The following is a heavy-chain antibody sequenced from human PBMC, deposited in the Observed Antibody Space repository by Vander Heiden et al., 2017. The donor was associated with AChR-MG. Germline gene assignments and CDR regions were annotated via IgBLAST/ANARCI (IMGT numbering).Heavy chain of an antibody. CDR3: ARDYDILTGSLMDV. V-gene: IGHV3-53*01. Sequence: EVQLVESGGDLIQPGGSLRLSCAASGFTVSTNYMSWVRQAPGKGLEWVSLIDNTGSTHYTQSVKGRFTISRDNSKNTLYLLMNSLRAEDTAVYYCARDYDILTGSLMDVWGQGTTVTVSS. CDR2: IDNTGST. D-gene: IGHD3-9*01. J-gene: IGHJ6*02. CDR1: GFTVSTNY.